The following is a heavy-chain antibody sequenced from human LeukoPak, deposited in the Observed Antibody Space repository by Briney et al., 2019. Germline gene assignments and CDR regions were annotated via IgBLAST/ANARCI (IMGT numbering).Heavy chain of an antibody. D-gene: IGHD3-16*02. J-gene: IGHJ4*02. CDR3: AKGYDYVWGSYRYGFDY. V-gene: IGHV3-30*18. Sequence: GRSLRLSCAASGFTFSSYGMHWVRQAPGKGLEWVAVISYDGSNKYYADSVKGRFTISRDNSKNTLYLQMNSLRAEDTAVYYCAKGYDYVWGSYRYGFDYWGQGTLVTVSS. CDR1: GFTFSSYG. CDR2: ISYDGSNK.